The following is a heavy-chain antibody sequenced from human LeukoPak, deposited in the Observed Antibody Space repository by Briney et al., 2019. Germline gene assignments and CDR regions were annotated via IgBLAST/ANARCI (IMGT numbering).Heavy chain of an antibody. Sequence: PSETLSLTCTVSGGSISSYYWSWIRQPAGKGLEWIGRMYTSGSTNYNPSLKSRVTMSVDISKNQFSLELRSVTAADTAVYYCAGVNNGWHSFDHWGPGALVTVSS. V-gene: IGHV4-4*07. J-gene: IGHJ4*02. CDR1: GGSISSYY. CDR3: AGVNNGWHSFDH. CDR2: MYTSGST. D-gene: IGHD6-19*01.